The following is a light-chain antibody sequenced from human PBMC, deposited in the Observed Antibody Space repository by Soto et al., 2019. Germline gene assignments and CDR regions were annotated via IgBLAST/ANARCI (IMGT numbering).Light chain of an antibody. CDR1: SSNIGKNT. CDR3: AAWDDSLNDPYV. Sequence: SVLTQPPSASGTPGQRVTISCSGSSSNIGKNTVDWYQQLPGTAPKLLIYSNNQRPSGVPDRFSGSKSGTSASLAISGLQSEDEADYYCAAWDDSLNDPYVFGAGTKVTVL. V-gene: IGLV1-44*01. CDR2: SNN. J-gene: IGLJ1*01.